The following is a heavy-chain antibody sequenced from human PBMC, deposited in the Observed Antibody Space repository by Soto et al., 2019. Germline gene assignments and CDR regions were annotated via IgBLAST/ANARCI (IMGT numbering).Heavy chain of an antibody. J-gene: IGHJ6*02. Sequence: GESLKISCQGSGYRFSSYWIAWVRQMPGKSLEWMGIIYPGDSDTIYSPSFQGQVTFSVDKSTSTAYLQWSSLKASDTAMYYCARQGSNGAYYYGMDVWGQGTTVTVSS. CDR3: ARQGSNGAYYYGMDV. CDR2: IYPGDSDT. V-gene: IGHV5-51*01. CDR1: GYRFSSYW. D-gene: IGHD2-8*01.